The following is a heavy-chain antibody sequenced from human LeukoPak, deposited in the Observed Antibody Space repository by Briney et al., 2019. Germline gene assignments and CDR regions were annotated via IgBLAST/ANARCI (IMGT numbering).Heavy chain of an antibody. Sequence: SETLSLTCTVSGYSISSGYYWGWIRQPPGKGLEWIGSIYHGRNNYYNPSLRSRVTLPMDTSKNQFSLKLSSVAAADTALYYCAREGGSASSEVVWGQGTLVTVSS. CDR3: AREGGSASSEVV. CDR1: GYSISSGYY. D-gene: IGHD2-15*01. V-gene: IGHV4-38-2*02. CDR2: IYHGRNN. J-gene: IGHJ4*02.